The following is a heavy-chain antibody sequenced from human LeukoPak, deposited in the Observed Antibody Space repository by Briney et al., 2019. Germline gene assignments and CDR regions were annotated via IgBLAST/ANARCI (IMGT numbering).Heavy chain of an antibody. CDR1: GFSFSINA. CDR2: ISGIGDTL. D-gene: IGHD6-19*01. V-gene: IGHV3-23*01. J-gene: IGHJ4*02. Sequence: GGSLRLSCVASGFSFSINAMIWVRQAPGKGLEWVSGISGIGDTLFYSDPVKGRFTISRDNSKNTVYLQMNSLRVEDSAVYYCAKKNGGGWPTIFFDYWGQGILVTVSS. CDR3: AKKNGGGWPTIFFDY.